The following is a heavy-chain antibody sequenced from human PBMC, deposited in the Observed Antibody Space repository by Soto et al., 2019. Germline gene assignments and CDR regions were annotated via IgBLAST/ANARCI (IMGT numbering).Heavy chain of an antibody. CDR3: AKDLCGFSTGEGDY. CDR1: GFTFSSYG. V-gene: IGHV3-30*18. D-gene: IGHD5-12*01. J-gene: IGHJ4*02. Sequence: AGGSLRLSCAASGFTFSSYGMHCVRQAPGKGLEWVAVISYDGSNKYYADSVKGRFTISRDNSKNTLYLQMNSLRAEDTAVYYCAKDLCGFSTGEGDYWGQGT. CDR2: ISYDGSNK.